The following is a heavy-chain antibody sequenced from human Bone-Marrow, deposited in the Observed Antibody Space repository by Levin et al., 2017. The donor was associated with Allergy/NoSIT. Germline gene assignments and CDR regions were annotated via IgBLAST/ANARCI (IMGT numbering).Heavy chain of an antibody. J-gene: IGHJ4*02. D-gene: IGHD1-14*01. V-gene: IGHV3-30*04. Sequence: GGSLRLSCAASRFTFSNYAMHWVRQAPGKGLEWVARMSYDGSYKDYADSVKGRFTISRDNSKNTLYLQMTTLRPDDTAVYYCARETPGRGSYLDYWGQGTLVPVSS. CDR2: MSYDGSYK. CDR1: RFTFSNYA. CDR3: ARETPGRGSYLDY.